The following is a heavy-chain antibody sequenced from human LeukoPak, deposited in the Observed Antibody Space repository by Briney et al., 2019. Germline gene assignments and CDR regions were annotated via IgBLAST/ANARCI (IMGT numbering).Heavy chain of an antibody. CDR1: GFIFDNYG. CDR2: LNWNGGTR. J-gene: IGHJ5*02. D-gene: IGHD6-13*01. V-gene: IGHV3-20*04. CDR3: ARGESGSSWALNWFDP. Sequence: GGSLRLSCAASGFIFDNYGMIWVRQAPGKGLEWVSGLNWNGGTRGYADSVKGRFTISRDNAKNSLFLQMNSLRAEDTAVYYCARGESGSSWALNWFDPWGQGTLVTVSS.